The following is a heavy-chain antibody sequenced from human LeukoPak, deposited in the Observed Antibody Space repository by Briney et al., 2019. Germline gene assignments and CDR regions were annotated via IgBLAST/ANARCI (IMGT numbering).Heavy chain of an antibody. CDR2: ISTDGTMA. D-gene: IGHD2-21*01. J-gene: IGHJ4*02. V-gene: IGHV3-48*03. Sequence: GGSLRLSCAASGFTFNNYEMNWVRQAPGMGLEWISYISTDGTMAYYAGSVKGRFTISRDNAKNSLYLQMNSLRADDTAVYYCARETIDCGGDCYDYWGQGTLATVSS. CDR1: GFTFNNYE. CDR3: ARETIDCGGDCYDY.